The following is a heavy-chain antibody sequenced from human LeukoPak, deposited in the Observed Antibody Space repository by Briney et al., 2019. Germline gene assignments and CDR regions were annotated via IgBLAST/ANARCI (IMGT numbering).Heavy chain of an antibody. CDR1: GFTFSGSA. J-gene: IGHJ4*02. CDR2: IRSKANSYAT. D-gene: IGHD6-13*01. Sequence: AGGSLRLSCAASGFTFSGSAMHWVRQASGKGLEWVGRIRSKANSYATAYAASVKGRFTIFRDDSKNTAYLQMNSLKTEDTAVYYCTTRGSGYSSSLDYWGQGTLVTVSS. V-gene: IGHV3-73*01. CDR3: TTRGSGYSSSLDY.